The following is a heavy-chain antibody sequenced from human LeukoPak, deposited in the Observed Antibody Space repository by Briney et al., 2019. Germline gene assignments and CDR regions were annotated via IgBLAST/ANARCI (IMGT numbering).Heavy chain of an antibody. CDR1: GFTFSSYW. J-gene: IGHJ4*02. D-gene: IGHD3-22*01. CDR2: IIGSGDNS. Sequence: PGGSLRLSCAASGFTFSSYWMHWVRQAPGKGLVWVSAIIGSGDNSDYADSVKGRFTISRDNSKNTLYLQMNSLRAEDTAVYYCAKESQYYYDSSGYHEYWGQGTLVTVSS. CDR3: AKESQYYYDSSGYHEY. V-gene: IGHV3-23*01.